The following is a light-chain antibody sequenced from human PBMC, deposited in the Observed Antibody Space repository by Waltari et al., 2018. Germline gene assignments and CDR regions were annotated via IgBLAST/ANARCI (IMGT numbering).Light chain of an antibody. CDR1: QRISTY. J-gene: IGKJ1*01. CDR3: QQSYSTPRT. CDR2: AAS. Sequence: DIQMTQSPSSLSASLGDRVTITCRAGQRISTYLNWYQQTPGKAPKPLIYAASRLQTGVPSRFSGSGSGTDFTLTISSLQPEDFATYYCQQSYSTPRTFGQGTKVEIK. V-gene: IGKV1-39*01.